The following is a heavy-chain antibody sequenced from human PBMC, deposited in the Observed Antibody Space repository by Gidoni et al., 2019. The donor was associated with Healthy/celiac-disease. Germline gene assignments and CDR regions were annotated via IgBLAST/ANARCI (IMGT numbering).Heavy chain of an antibody. Sequence: QVQLVESGGGVVQPGRSLRLSCAASGFTFSSYGMHWVRQAPGKGLEWVAVIWYDGSNKYYADSVKGRFTISRDNSKNTLYLQMNSLRAEDTAVYYCARDDTVVTDSFDYWGQGTLVTVSS. D-gene: IGHD2-15*01. CDR3: ARDDTVVTDSFDY. CDR2: IWYDGSNK. V-gene: IGHV3-33*01. J-gene: IGHJ4*02. CDR1: GFTFSSYG.